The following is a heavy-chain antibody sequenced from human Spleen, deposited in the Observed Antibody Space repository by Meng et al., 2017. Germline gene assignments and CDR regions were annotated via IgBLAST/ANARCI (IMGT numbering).Heavy chain of an antibody. D-gene: IGHD3-3*01. J-gene: IGHJ4*02. Sequence: GGSLRLSCAASGFTFSNYGMSWVRQAPGKGLEWVSGISTSGGSTYYADSVKGRFTISRDNSKNTLYLQMSSLRAEDTDVYYCANGGVTIFGVVIRNFDYCGQGTLVADSS. CDR3: ANGGVTIFGVVIRNFDY. CDR2: ISTSGGST. CDR1: GFTFSNYG. V-gene: IGHV3-23*01.